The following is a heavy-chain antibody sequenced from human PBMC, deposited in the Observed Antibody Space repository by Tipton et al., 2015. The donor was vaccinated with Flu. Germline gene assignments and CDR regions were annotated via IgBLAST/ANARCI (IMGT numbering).Heavy chain of an antibody. V-gene: IGHV4-4*07. D-gene: IGHD3-10*01. CDR3: ARGSGSGTDVTFYF. J-gene: IGHJ4*02. Sequence: TLSLTCTVSGGSMSSFYWTWIRQPAGKGLEWFGRMYVSGSTKYNPSLKSRVTMSVDTSKNQFSLKLSSVTAADTAVYCCARGSGSGTDVTFYFWGQGTLVTVSS. CDR2: MYVSGST. CDR1: GGSMSSFY.